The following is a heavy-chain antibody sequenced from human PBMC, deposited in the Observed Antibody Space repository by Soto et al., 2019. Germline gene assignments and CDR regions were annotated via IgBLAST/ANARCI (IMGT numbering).Heavy chain of an antibody. CDR2: IYTSGST. CDR1: GGSISSYY. CDR3: ARDQYRSSWGSYYYYGMDV. J-gene: IGHJ6*02. D-gene: IGHD6-13*01. Sequence: PSETLSLTCTVSGGSISSYYWSWIRQPAGKGLEWIGRIYTSGSTNYNPSLKSRVTTSVDTSKNQFSLKLSSVTAADTAVYYCARDQYRSSWGSYYYYGMDVWGQGTTVTVSS. V-gene: IGHV4-4*07.